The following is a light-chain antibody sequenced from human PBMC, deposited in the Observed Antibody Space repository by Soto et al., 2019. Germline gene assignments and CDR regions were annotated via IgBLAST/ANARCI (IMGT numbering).Light chain of an antibody. V-gene: IGKV3-11*01. CDR1: HSASSN. J-gene: IGKJ4*01. Sequence: EVVLTQSPATLSVSPGERATLSCRASHSASSNLAWYQQKPGQAPRLLIHDSSDRATGIPARFSGSGSGTDFTLTISSLEPEDVAVYYCQQRSNWPLTFGGGTKVDIK. CDR3: QQRSNWPLT. CDR2: DSS.